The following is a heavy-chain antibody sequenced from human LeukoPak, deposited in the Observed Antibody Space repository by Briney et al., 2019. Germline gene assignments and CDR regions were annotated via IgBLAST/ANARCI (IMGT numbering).Heavy chain of an antibody. CDR2: IWYDGGNK. Sequence: GRSLRLSCAASGFTFSSYGMHWVRQAPGKGLEWVAVIWYDGGNKYYADSVKGRFTISRDNSKNTLYLQMNSLRAEDTAVYYCARDATTFDAFDIWGQGTMVTVSS. J-gene: IGHJ3*02. V-gene: IGHV3-33*01. CDR1: GFTFSSYG. CDR3: ARDATTFDAFDI. D-gene: IGHD1-7*01.